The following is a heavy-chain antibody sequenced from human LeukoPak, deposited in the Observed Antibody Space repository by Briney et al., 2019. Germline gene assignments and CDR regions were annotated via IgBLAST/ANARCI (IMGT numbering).Heavy chain of an antibody. J-gene: IGHJ6*02. CDR1: GFTFSSYE. CDR2: ITTSSSTI. CDR3: ARDSLSDGMDV. Sequence: EGSLRLSCAASGFTFSSYEMNWVRQAPGKGLEWVSYITTSSSTIYYADSVKGRFTISRDNAKNSLYLQMNSLRAEDTAVYYCARDSLSDGMDVWGQGTPVTVSS. V-gene: IGHV3-48*03.